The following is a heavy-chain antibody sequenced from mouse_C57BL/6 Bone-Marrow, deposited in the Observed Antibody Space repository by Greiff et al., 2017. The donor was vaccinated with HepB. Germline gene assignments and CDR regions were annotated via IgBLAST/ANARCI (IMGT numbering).Heavy chain of an antibody. V-gene: IGHV5-4*01. J-gene: IGHJ3*01. CDR1: GFTFSSYA. CDR2: ISDGGSYT. CDR3: ARDPPANPFAY. Sequence: VQLKESGGGLVKPGGSLKLSCAASGFTFSSYAMSWVRQTPEKRLEWVATISDGGSYTYYPDNVKGRFTISRDNAKNNLYLQMSHLKSEDTAMYYCARDPPANPFAYWGQGTLVTVSA. D-gene: IGHD4-1*01.